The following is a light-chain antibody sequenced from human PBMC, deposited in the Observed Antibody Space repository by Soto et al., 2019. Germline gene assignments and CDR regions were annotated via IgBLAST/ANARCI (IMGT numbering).Light chain of an antibody. CDR2: ATS. Sequence: DLQLTQSPSSLSASKGATVTITCRASQGIYSRLAWYQQKPGKAPELLIYATSTLQNGVSSRFSGSGFGTDFTLSISSLQPEDSASYFCQQTDDFPLTFGGGTKVDIK. J-gene: IGKJ4*01. V-gene: IGKV1-12*01. CDR1: QGIYSR. CDR3: QQTDDFPLT.